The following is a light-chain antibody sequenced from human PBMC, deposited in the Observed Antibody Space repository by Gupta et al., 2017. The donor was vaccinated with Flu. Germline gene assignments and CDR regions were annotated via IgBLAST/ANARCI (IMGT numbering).Light chain of an antibody. V-gene: IGKV1-39*01. J-gene: IGKJ4*01. CDR3: QQCHLVPLT. Sequence: IHGASSLQSGVPSRFSGSGSGTDFTLTISNLQPEDLATYYCQQCHLVPLTFCGGTTVYI. CDR2: GAS.